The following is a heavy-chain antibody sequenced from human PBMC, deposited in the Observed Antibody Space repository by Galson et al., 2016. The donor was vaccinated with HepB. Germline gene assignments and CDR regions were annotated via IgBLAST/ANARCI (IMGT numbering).Heavy chain of an antibody. CDR2: IKQDGSEK. Sequence: SLRLSCAASGFTFSSYWMNWVRQAPGKGLEWVANIKQDGSEKYYVDSVKGRFTISRDNAKNSLYLQMNSLRAEDTAVYYCARHHGSGSYWDYFDYWGQGTLVTVSS. CDR3: ARHHGSGSYWDYFDY. CDR1: GFTFSSYW. V-gene: IGHV3-7*03. J-gene: IGHJ4*02. D-gene: IGHD3-10*01.